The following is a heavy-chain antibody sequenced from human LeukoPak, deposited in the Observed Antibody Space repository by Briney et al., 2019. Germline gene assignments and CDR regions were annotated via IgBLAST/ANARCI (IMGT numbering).Heavy chain of an antibody. CDR1: GFTVSSYS. D-gene: IGHD2-15*01. V-gene: IGHV3-21*01. Sequence: PGGSLRLSCAASGFTVSSYSMNWVRQAPGKGLKGVSAVSSSSSYIYYADSVKGRFTISRDNAKNSLYLQMNSLRAEDTAVYYCARGTPRRYYYMDVWGKGTTVTVSS. CDR2: VSSSSSYI. J-gene: IGHJ6*03. CDR3: ARGTPRRYYYMDV.